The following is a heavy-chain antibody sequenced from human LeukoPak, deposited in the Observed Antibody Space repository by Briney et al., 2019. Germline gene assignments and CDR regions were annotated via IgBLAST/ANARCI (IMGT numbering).Heavy chain of an antibody. CDR2: ISSSSSYI. D-gene: IGHD6-13*01. V-gene: IGHV3-21*01. CDR1: GFTFSSYS. Sequence: PGGSLRLSCAASGFTFSSYSMNWVRQAPGKGLEWVSSISSSSSYIYYADSVKGRFTISRDNAKNSLYLQMNSLRAEDTAVYYCARGCRQLAFGFDYWGQGTLVAVSS. CDR3: ARGCRQLAFGFDY. J-gene: IGHJ4*02.